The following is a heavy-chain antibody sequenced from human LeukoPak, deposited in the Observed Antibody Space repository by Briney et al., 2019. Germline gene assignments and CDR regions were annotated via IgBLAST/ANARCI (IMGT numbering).Heavy chain of an antibody. J-gene: IGHJ4*02. Sequence: ASVKVSCKASGYTFTSYYMHWVRQAPGQGLEWMGIINPSGGSTSYAQKFQGRVTMTRDTSTSTVYMELGSLRSEDTAVYYCARASMVRGVIITSAYYFDYWGQGTLVTVSS. D-gene: IGHD3-10*01. CDR3: ARASMVRGVIITSAYYFDY. CDR1: GYTFTSYY. CDR2: INPSGGST. V-gene: IGHV1-46*01.